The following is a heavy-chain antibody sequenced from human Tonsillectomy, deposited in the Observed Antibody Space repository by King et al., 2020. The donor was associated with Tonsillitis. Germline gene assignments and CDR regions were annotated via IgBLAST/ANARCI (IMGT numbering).Heavy chain of an antibody. J-gene: IGHJ3*02. V-gene: IGHV1-2*02. CDR1: GYTFTGHY. D-gene: IGHD5-24*01. CDR3: ARVGDLRDGAFDI. Sequence: LVQSGAEVKKPGASMKVSCKASGYTFTGHYLHWVRQAPGQGLEWMGWINPNNGGTNFAQKFQGRVTMTSDTSLSTAYMEVTRLRSDGTAGYYCARVGDLRDGAFDIWGQGTMVTVSS. CDR2: INPNNGGT.